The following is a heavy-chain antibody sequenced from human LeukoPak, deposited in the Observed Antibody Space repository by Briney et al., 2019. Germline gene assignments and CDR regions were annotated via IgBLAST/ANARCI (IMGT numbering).Heavy chain of an antibody. CDR2: ISGSGGTT. D-gene: IGHD3-10*01. Sequence: GGSLRLSCAASGFTFSSYAMSWVRQAPGKGLEWVSVISGSGGTTFYTDSVKGRFTISRDNSKNTLYLQMNSLRAEDTAVYYCARTMVRGVIKHWGQGTLVTVSS. CDR1: GFTFSSYA. CDR3: ARTMVRGVIKH. V-gene: IGHV3-23*01. J-gene: IGHJ4*02.